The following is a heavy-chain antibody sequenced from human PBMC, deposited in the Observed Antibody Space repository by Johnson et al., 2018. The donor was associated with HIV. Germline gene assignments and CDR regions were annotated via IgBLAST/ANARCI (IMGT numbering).Heavy chain of an antibody. D-gene: IGHD1-26*01. CDR2: ISYDGSNK. CDR3: AREGRLGSYLGGVAFDI. Sequence: QVQLVESGGGVVQPGRSLRLSCAASAFTFSRYDMHWVRQAPGKGLAWVAVISYDGSNKYYADSVKGRFTISRDNSKNTLYLQMNSLRAEDTAVYYCAREGRLGSYLGGVAFDIWGQGTMVTVSS. J-gene: IGHJ3*02. V-gene: IGHV3-30-3*01. CDR1: AFTFSRYD.